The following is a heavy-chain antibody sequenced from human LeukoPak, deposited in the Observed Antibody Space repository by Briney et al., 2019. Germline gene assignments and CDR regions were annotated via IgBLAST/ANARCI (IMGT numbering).Heavy chain of an antibody. Sequence: PAGSPRLPCAASGFTVSSNYMSRVRQAPREGLGWVSFIDSGRSTYYADSVKGRFTISRENSKNTLYLQMNSLRAEDTAVYYCATTWSGYSYGYLDYWGQGTLVTVSS. CDR1: GFTVSSNY. CDR2: IDSGRST. D-gene: IGHD5-18*01. J-gene: IGHJ4*02. V-gene: IGHV3-53*01. CDR3: ATTWSGYSYGYLDY.